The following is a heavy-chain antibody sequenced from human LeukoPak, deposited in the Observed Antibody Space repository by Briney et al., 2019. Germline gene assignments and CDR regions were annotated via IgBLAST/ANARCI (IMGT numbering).Heavy chain of an antibody. CDR3: ARDNPVVWFGSETYGMDV. Sequence: GGSLRLSCTASGLTDSSNYMTWARQAPGKGLEWSSIIYSGGSTFYADSVKGRSTISRVNSRNTLYLQMNSLRAEDTAVYYWARDNPVVWFGSETYGMDVWGQGTTVTVSS. D-gene: IGHD3-10*01. CDR2: IYSGGST. J-gene: IGHJ6*01. CDR1: GLTDSSNY. V-gene: IGHV3-66*01.